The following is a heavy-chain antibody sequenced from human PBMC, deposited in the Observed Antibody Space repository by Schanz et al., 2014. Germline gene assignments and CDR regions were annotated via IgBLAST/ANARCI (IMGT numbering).Heavy chain of an antibody. V-gene: IGHV3-33*06. CDR3: AKAGSGWSTAGYYY. CDR1: GFTFISYD. CDR2: IGYDGSEK. D-gene: IGHD6-19*01. J-gene: IGHJ4*02. Sequence: QAQLVESGGGVVQPGRSLRLSCVASGFTFISYDIHWVRQAPGKGLEWVANIGYDGSEKYYVDSVKGRFTISRDNSKDTLYLQMSGLTPEDTAVYYCAKAGSGWSTAGYYYWGQGTLVAVSS.